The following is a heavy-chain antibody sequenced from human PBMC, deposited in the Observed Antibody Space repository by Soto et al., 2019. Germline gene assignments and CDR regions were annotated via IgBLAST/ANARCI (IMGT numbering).Heavy chain of an antibody. D-gene: IGHD2-8*01. Sequence: QVQLVQSGAEVKKPGSSVKVSCKASGGTFSRYAISWVRQAPGQGLEWMGGIIPIFGTANYAQKFQGRVTITADESTSTAYMELSSLRSEDTAVYYCASTDCTIGVCYIIGGNWGQGTLVTVSS. CDR3: ASTDCTIGVCYIIGGN. CDR1: GGTFSRYA. V-gene: IGHV1-69*12. J-gene: IGHJ4*02. CDR2: IIPIFGTA.